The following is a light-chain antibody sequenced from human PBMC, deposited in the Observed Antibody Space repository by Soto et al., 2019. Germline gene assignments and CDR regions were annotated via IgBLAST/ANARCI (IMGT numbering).Light chain of an antibody. J-gene: IGKJ3*01. CDR3: QQYYSYPFT. V-gene: IGKV1-8*01. CDR2: AAS. CDR1: QGISSY. Sequence: AIRMTQSPSSFSASTGDRVTITCRASQGISSYLAWYQQKPGKAPKLLISAASTLQSGVPSRFSGSGSGTDFTLTSSCLQSEDFATYYCQQYYSYPFTFGPGTKVDIK.